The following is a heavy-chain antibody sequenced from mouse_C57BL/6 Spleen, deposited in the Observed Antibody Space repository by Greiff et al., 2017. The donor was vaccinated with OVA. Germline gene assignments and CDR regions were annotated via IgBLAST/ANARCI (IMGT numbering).Heavy chain of an antibody. V-gene: IGHV1-55*01. J-gene: IGHJ2*01. Sequence: QVHVKQPGAELVKPGASVKMSCKASGYTFTSYWITWVKQRPGQGLEWIGDIYPGSGSTNYNEKFKSKATLTVDTSSSTAYMQLSSLTSEDSAVYYCARGGDDGYYVNYWGQGTTLTVSS. CDR2: IYPGSGST. D-gene: IGHD2-3*01. CDR3: ARGGDDGYYVNY. CDR1: GYTFTSYW.